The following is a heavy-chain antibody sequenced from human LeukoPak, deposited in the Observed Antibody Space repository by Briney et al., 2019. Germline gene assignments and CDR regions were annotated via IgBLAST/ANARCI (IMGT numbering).Heavy chain of an antibody. V-gene: IGHV3-48*04. CDR3: ASKVRGGDSY. CDR2: ISSSSSTI. Sequence: GGSLRLSCAASGFTLSSYSMNWVRQAPGKGRGWASYISSSSSTIYYADSVKGRFTISRDNAKNSLYLQMNSLRAEDTAVYYCASKVRGGDSYWGQGTLVTVSS. CDR1: GFTLSSYS. J-gene: IGHJ4*02. D-gene: IGHD2-21*01.